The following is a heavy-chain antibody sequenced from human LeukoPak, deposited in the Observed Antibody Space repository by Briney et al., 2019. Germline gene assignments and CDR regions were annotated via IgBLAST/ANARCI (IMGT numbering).Heavy chain of an antibody. D-gene: IGHD1-26*01. CDR1: GFTFSSFA. V-gene: IGHV3-23*01. Sequence: PGGSLRLTCAASGFTFSSFAMSWVRQAPGKGLEWVSGISGGGGSTYYADSVKGRFTISRDNSKNTLYLQMNSLRAEDTAVYYCARDGFSSGSYYEIDAFDIWGQGTMVTVSS. CDR3: ARDGFSSGSYYEIDAFDI. J-gene: IGHJ3*02. CDR2: ISGGGGST.